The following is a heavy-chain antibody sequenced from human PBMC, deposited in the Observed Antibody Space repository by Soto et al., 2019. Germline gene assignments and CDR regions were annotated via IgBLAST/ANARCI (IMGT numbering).Heavy chain of an antibody. J-gene: IGHJ3*02. CDR3: AKVADYNYCSGGSCYGDAFDI. V-gene: IGHV3-9*01. CDR1: GFTFDDYA. CDR2: ISWNSGSI. Sequence: GGSLRLSCAPSGFTFDDYAMHWVRQAPGKGLEWVSGISWNSGSIGYADSVKGRFTISRDNAKNSLYLQMNSLRAEDTALYYCAKVADYNYCSGGSCYGDAFDIWGQGTMVTVS. D-gene: IGHD2-15*01.